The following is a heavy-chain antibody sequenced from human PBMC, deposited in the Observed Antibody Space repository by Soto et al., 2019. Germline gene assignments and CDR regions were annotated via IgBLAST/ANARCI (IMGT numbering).Heavy chain of an antibody. J-gene: IGHJ4*02. CDR3: AISQDRGGRTTFIY. Sequence: LRLSCAVSGFTFDDNAMHWVRQAPEKGLEWVSGVNWKSDIGYADSVKGRFTISRDNAENSLYLQMNSLRAEDTALYYCAISQDRGGRTTFIYWGQGTQVTVSS. D-gene: IGHD3-16*01. V-gene: IGHV3-9*01. CDR2: VNWKSDI. CDR1: GFTFDDNA.